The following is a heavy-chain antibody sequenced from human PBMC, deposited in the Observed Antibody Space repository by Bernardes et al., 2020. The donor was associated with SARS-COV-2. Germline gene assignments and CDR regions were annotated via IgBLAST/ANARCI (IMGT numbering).Heavy chain of an antibody. CDR2: MNPNSGNT. Sequence: ASVKVSCKASGYTFTSYDINWVRQATGQGLEWMGWMNPNSGNTGYAQKFQGRVTMTTDTSTSTAYMELRSLRSDDTAVYYCARGHGDYFDYWGQGTLVTVSS. J-gene: IGHJ4*02. CDR3: ARGHGDYFDY. CDR1: GYTFTSYD. D-gene: IGHD4-17*01. V-gene: IGHV1-8*01.